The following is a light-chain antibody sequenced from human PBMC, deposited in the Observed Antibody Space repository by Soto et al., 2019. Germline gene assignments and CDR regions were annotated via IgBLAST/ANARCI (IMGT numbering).Light chain of an antibody. Sequence: AIRMTQSPSSFSASTGDRVTITCRASQGISSYLAWYQQKPGKAPKLLIYAASTLQSGVTSRFSGSGSGTDFTLTISCLQSEDFATYYGQQYYSYPFTFGPGTKVDIK. CDR1: QGISSY. CDR2: AAS. CDR3: QQYYSYPFT. V-gene: IGKV1-8*01. J-gene: IGKJ3*01.